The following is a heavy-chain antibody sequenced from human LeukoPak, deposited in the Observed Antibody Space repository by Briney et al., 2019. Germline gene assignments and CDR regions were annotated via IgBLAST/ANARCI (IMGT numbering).Heavy chain of an antibody. CDR3: ARDPNGDYIGAFDK. V-gene: IGHV3-23*01. CDR2: ISGSGGGT. D-gene: IGHD4-17*01. CDR1: GFIFSNYA. J-gene: IGHJ3*02. Sequence: GGSLRLSCAASGFIFSNYALMWLRQSRGKGLEGVSAISGSGGGTFYADYVKGRFTISSDNSKNTLYLPMNVLIDEDTTVYYCARDPNGDYIGAFDKWGRGTLVTVSS.